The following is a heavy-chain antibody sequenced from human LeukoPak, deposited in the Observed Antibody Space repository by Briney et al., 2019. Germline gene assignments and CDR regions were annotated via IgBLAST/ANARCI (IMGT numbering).Heavy chain of an antibody. CDR1: SGSISTSNYY. CDR3: ASEDGY. CDR2: IFYSGST. D-gene: IGHD5-24*01. J-gene: IGHJ4*02. Sequence: SETLSLTCTVSSGSISTSNYYWGWVRQPPGKALEWIGNIFYSGSTNYNPSLKSRVTISVDTSKNQFSLKLSSVTAADTAVYYCASEDGYWGQGTLVTVSS. V-gene: IGHV4-61*05.